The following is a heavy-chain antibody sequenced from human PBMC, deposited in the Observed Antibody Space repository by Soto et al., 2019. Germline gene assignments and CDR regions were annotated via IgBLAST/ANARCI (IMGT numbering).Heavy chain of an antibody. CDR1: GYTFTSYA. Sequence: ASVKGSCKASGYTFTSYAMHWVRQAPGQRLEWMGWINAGNGNTKYSQKFQGRVTITRDTSASTAYMELSSLRSEDTAVYYCARSALITFGGVIAYYYYYGMDVWGQGTTVTVSS. J-gene: IGHJ6*02. CDR2: INAGNGNT. CDR3: ARSALITFGGVIAYYYYYGMDV. V-gene: IGHV1-3*01. D-gene: IGHD3-16*02.